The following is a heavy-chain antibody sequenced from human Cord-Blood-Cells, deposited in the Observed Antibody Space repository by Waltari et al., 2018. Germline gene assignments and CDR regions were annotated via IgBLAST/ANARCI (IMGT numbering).Heavy chain of an antibody. CDR3: ARFRKWVYWYFDL. CDR1: GGSFRGSY. J-gene: IGHJ2*01. CDR2: INNSGST. Sequence: VQLQQWGAGLLKPSETLSLTCAVYGGSFRGSYWSWIRQPPGKGLEWIGEINNSGSTNYNPALKSRVTISVDTSKNQFSLKLSSVTAADTAVYYCARFRKWVYWYFDLWGRGTLVTVSS. V-gene: IGHV4-34*01. D-gene: IGHD2-8*01.